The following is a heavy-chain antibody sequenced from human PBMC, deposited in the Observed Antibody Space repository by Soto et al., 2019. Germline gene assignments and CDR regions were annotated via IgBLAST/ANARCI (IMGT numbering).Heavy chain of an antibody. CDR2: IIPIFGTA. CDR3: ARDVPIQSITISLRD. CDR1: GYTFSSIG. Sequence: QVQLVQSGAEVKKPGASVKVSCKTSGYTFSSIGISWVRQARGQGLEWMGGIIPIFGTANYAQKFQGRVTITADESTSTAYMELSSLRSEDTAVYYCARDVPIQSITISLRDWGQGTLVTVSS. D-gene: IGHD3-9*01. V-gene: IGHV1-69*13. J-gene: IGHJ4*02.